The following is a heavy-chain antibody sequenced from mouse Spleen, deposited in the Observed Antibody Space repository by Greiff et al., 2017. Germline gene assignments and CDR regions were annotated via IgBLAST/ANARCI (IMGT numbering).Heavy chain of an antibody. CDR1: GYTFTDYE. V-gene: IGHV1-15*01. D-gene: IGHD1-1*01. J-gene: IGHJ2*01. CDR3: TRRGITTVAYYFDY. Sequence: VKLMESGAELVRPGASVTLSCKASGYTFTDYEMHWVKQTPVHGLEWIGAIDPETGGTAYNQKFKGKAILTADKSSSTAYMELRSLTSEDSAVYYCTRRGITTVAYYFDYWGQGTTLTVSS. CDR2: IDPETGGT.